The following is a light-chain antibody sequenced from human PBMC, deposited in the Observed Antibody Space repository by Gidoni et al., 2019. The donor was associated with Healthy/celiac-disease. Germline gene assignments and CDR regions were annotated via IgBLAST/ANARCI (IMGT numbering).Light chain of an antibody. CDR1: QSIRSY. J-gene: IGKJ1*01. CDR3: QQSYSTPQVS. V-gene: IGKV1-39*01. Sequence: NQMTQSPSSLSASVGDRVTITCRASQSIRSYLHWYQQKPGKAPKLLIYAASSLQSGVPSRFSGSGSGTDFSLTISSLQPEDFATYYCQQSYSTPQVSFGQGTKVEIK. CDR2: AAS.